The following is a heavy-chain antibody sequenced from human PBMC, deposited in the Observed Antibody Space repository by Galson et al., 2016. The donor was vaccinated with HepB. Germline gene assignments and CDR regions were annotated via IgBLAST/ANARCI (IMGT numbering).Heavy chain of an antibody. J-gene: IGHJ6*02. D-gene: IGHD1-1*01. CDR3: ASGLIATGASYYYNVMDV. Sequence: SVKVSCKASGYSFTDYRIHWVRQAPGQGLECMGVINPRGGATDYVQKFQGRVTMTSDTSTRTVYMELSSLTFEDTAVYLCASGLIATGASYYYNVMDVWGQGTTVTVS. V-gene: IGHV1-46*01. CDR1: GYSFTDYR. CDR2: INPRGGAT.